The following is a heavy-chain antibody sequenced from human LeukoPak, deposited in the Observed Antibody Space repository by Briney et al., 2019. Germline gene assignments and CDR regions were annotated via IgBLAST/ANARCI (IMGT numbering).Heavy chain of an antibody. CDR2: ISDRGSRT. Sequence: GGSLRLSCAVSGITLSNYGMSWVRQAPGKGLEGVAGISDRGSRTNYADSVKGRFTISTDHPKNTLYLQMNSLRAEDTAVYYCSKGLQAAGHLAHDNWGQGALVTVSS. CDR3: SKGLQAAGHLAHDN. D-gene: IGHD1-14*01. V-gene: IGHV3-23*01. CDR1: GITLSNYG. J-gene: IGHJ4*02.